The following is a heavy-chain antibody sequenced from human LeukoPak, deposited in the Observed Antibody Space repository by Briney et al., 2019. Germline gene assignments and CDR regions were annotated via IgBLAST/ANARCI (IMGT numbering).Heavy chain of an antibody. CDR1: AFTFTTSA. V-gene: IGHV1-58*01. CDR2: IVVGSGNT. Sequence: GASVKVSCKASAFTFTTSAVQWVRQARGQRLEWIGRIVVGSGNTDHAQKFQGRLTITRDISTSTAYMELSSLTSDDTAVYYCAAVPNANAWYWDDAFDIWGQGTMVTVSS. CDR3: AAVPNANAWYWDDAFDI. D-gene: IGHD2-8*02. J-gene: IGHJ3*02.